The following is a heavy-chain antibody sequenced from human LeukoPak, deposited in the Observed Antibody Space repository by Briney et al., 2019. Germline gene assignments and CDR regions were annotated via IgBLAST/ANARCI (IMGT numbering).Heavy chain of an antibody. J-gene: IGHJ4*02. CDR1: GGSITSGRYY. D-gene: IGHD4-17*01. V-gene: IGHV4-31*03. Sequence: PSETLSLTCTLSGGSITSGRYYWTWIRQHPQRGLEWIGYVSYSGSTNYNSSLKSRLTISADTSKNQFYLRLTSVTAADTAVYYCARSVGYGDSSFDYWGQGTLVTVSS. CDR2: VSYSGST. CDR3: ARSVGYGDSSFDY.